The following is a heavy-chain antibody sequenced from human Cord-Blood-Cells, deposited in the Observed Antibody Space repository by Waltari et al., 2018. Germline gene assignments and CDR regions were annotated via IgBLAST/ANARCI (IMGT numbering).Heavy chain of an antibody. CDR1: GFTFSSYA. J-gene: IGHJ1*01. CDR3: AIPGYCSGGSCYSEYFQH. Sequence: EVQLLESGGGLVQPGGSLRLSCAASGFTFSSYAMSWVRQAPGKGLEWVSAISGSDCSTYYADSVKGPFTISRDNSKNTLYLQMTSLRAEDTAVYYSAIPGYCSGGSCYSEYFQHWGQGTLVTVSS. CDR2: ISGSDCST. V-gene: IGHV3-23*01. D-gene: IGHD2-15*01.